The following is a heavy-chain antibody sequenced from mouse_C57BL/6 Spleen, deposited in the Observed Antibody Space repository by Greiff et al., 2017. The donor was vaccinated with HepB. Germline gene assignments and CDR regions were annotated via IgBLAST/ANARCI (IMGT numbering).Heavy chain of an antibody. CDR3: ARDSYYYAMDY. CDR2: IIDGGNYT. V-gene: IGHV5-4*01. CDR1: GFPFRTTP. Sequence: EVKLLDSGGALVRPGGSFKFSCAASGFPFRTTPMPWVRQIPEKSLGWVATIIDGGNYTYYPDNLKGRFTISRDNAKNNLYLQMSHLKSEDTAMYYCARDSYYYAMDYWGQGTSVTVSS. J-gene: IGHJ4*01.